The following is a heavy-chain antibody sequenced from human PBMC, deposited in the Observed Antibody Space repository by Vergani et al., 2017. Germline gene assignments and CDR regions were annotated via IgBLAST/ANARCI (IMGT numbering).Heavy chain of an antibody. V-gene: IGHV3-53*01. D-gene: IGHD3-16*02. Sequence: VQLVESGGGLVKPGGSLRLSCAASGFTVSSNYMSWVRQAPGKGLEWVSVIYSGGSTYYADSVKGRFTISRDNSKNTLYLQMNSLRAEDTAVYYCARGSYDYVWGSYRPNWFDPWGQGTLVTVSS. CDR3: ARGSYDYVWGSYRPNWFDP. J-gene: IGHJ5*02. CDR2: IYSGGST. CDR1: GFTVSSNY.